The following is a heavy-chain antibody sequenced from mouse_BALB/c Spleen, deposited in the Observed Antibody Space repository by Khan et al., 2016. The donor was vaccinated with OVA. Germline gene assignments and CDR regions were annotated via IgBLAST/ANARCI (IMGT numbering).Heavy chain of an antibody. Sequence: EVELVESGPSLVKPSQTLSLTCSVTGDSITSGYWNWIRKFPGNKLEYMGYINYSGSTYYNPSLKSRISITRDTSKNQYFLQLNSVTTEDTATYYCAIYNGFYYFDYWGQGTTLTVSS. V-gene: IGHV3-8*02. CDR2: INYSGST. CDR3: AIYNGFYYFDY. D-gene: IGHD1-2*01. CDR1: GDSITSGY. J-gene: IGHJ2*01.